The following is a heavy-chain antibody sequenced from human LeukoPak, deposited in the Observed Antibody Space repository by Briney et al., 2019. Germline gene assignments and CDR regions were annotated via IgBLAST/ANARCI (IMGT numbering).Heavy chain of an antibody. J-gene: IGHJ4*02. Sequence: SETLSLTCPVSGGIISSSSYYWVWLRQPPGKGREWIGCLYYGGSTYHTPSLQSPVAISADTSKNHLYLKLSSVTAADTAVYYCARLDYDSSGYDLFEYWGRGTLVTVSS. V-gene: IGHV4-39*02. D-gene: IGHD3-22*01. CDR3: ARLDYDSSGYDLFEY. CDR2: LYYGGST. CDR1: GGIISSSSYY.